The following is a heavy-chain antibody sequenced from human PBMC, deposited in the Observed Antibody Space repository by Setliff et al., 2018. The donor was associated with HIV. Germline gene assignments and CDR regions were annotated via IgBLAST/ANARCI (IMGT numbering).Heavy chain of an antibody. V-gene: IGHV3-23*03. J-gene: IGHJ4*02. CDR2: IYSGCSST. CDR3: ARHTTHHDDFWSGPYYFDY. CDR1: GFTFSSYA. D-gene: IGHD3-3*01. Sequence: PGGSLRLSCAASGFTFSSYAMSWVRQAPGKGLEWVSVIYSGCSSTYYADSVKGRFTISRDNSKNTLYLQMNSLRAEDTAVYYCARHTTHHDDFWSGPYYFDYWGQGTLVTVSS.